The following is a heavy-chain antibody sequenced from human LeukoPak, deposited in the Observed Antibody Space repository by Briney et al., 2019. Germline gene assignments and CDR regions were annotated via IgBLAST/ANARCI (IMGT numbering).Heavy chain of an antibody. CDR3: ASATVGATTSFDY. Sequence: SGTLSLTCTVSGGSISSYYWSWIRQPPGKGLEWIGYIYYSGGTNYNPSLKSRVTISVDTSKNQFSLKLSSVTAADTAVYYCASATVGATTSFDYWGQGTLVTVSS. J-gene: IGHJ4*02. V-gene: IGHV4-59*01. CDR2: IYYSGGT. CDR1: GGSISSYY. D-gene: IGHD1-26*01.